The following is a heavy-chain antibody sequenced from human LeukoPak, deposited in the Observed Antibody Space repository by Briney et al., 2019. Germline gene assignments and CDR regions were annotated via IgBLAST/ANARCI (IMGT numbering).Heavy chain of an antibody. J-gene: IGHJ4*02. V-gene: IGHV3-48*01. CDR3: ARDKGYCSSTSCYAVSDY. CDR2: ISSSRSTI. Sequence: GGSLRLSCAASGLTFSSYSMNWVSQAPGKGLEWGSYISSSRSTIYHADSVKGRFTISRDNAKNSLYLQMNSRRAEDTAVYYCARDKGYCSSTSCYAVSDYWGQGTLVTVSS. D-gene: IGHD2-2*01. CDR1: GLTFSSYS.